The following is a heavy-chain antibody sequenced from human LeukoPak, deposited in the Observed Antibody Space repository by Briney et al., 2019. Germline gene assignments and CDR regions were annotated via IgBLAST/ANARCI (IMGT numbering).Heavy chain of an antibody. D-gene: IGHD2-15*01. V-gene: IGHV1-8*01. J-gene: IGHJ4*02. Sequence: ASVKVSCKASGYTFTSYDINWVRQATGQGLEWMGWMNPNSGNTGYAQKFQGRATMTRNTSISTAYMELSSLRSEDTAVYYCARVRYCSGGSCKKVSRYYFDYWGQGTLVTVSS. CDR3: ARVRYCSGGSCKKVSRYYFDY. CDR1: GYTFTSYD. CDR2: MNPNSGNT.